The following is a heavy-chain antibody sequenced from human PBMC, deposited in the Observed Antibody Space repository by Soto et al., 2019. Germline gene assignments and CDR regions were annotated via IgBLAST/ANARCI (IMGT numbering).Heavy chain of an antibody. CDR2: ISATGST. CDR3: ARDIRGYSRAFDY. V-gene: IGHV4-61*01. J-gene: IGHJ4*02. Sequence: SETLSLTCTVSGDSVGSASYYWTWVRQPPGEGLEWIGYISATGSTNYNPSLKSRLTISVDTSKNQFSLKLSSVTAADTAVYYCARDIRGYSRAFDYWGQGTLVTVSS. CDR1: GDSVGSASYY. D-gene: IGHD5-18*01.